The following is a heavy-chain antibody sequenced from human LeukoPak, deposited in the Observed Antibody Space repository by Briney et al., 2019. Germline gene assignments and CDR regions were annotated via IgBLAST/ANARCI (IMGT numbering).Heavy chain of an antibody. J-gene: IGHJ3*02. CDR2: ISSSSSTI. CDR3: AAHYCGGDCYPHRDAFDI. D-gene: IGHD2-21*02. Sequence: GGSLRLSCAASGFTFSSYSMNWVRQAPGKGLDWVSYISSSSSTIYYADSVKGRFTISRDNAKNSLYLQMNSLRAEDTAVYYCAAHYCGGDCYPHRDAFDIWGQGTMVTVSS. CDR1: GFTFSSYS. V-gene: IGHV3-48*01.